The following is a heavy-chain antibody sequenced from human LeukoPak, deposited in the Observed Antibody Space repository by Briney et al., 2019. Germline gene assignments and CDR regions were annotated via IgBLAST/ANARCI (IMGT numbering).Heavy chain of an antibody. Sequence: SETLSLTRAVYGGSFSGYYWSWLRQPPGKGLEWIGEINHSGSTNYNPSLKSRVTISVDTSKNQFSLKLSSVTAADTAVYYCARGPHVVVVPAGRTLIVRWFDPWGQGTLVTVSS. CDR2: INHSGST. CDR3: ARGPHVVVVPAGRTLIVRWFDP. J-gene: IGHJ5*02. D-gene: IGHD2-2*01. CDR1: GGSFSGYY. V-gene: IGHV4-34*01.